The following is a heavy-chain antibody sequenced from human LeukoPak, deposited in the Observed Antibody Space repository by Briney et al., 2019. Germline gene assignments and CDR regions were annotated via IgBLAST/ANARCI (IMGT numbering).Heavy chain of an antibody. CDR1: GFTFSSYA. V-gene: IGHV3-23*01. CDR2: ISSSGGST. D-gene: IGHD3-10*01. J-gene: IGHJ4*02. CDR3: AKGDSTTLLRPYYFDY. Sequence: GGSLRISCAASGFTFSSYAMSWVRQARGKGLEWVSDISSSGGSTYYADSVKGRFTISRDHSKKTLYLQMNSLRAEDTAVYYCAKGDSTTLLRPYYFDYWGQGTLVTVSS.